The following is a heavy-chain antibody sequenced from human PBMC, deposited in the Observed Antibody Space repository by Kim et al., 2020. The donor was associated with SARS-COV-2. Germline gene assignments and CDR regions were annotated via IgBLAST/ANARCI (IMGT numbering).Heavy chain of an antibody. CDR1: GFTFDDYG. J-gene: IGHJ5*02. CDR3: ARDLLIYGSGDNWFDP. Sequence: GGSLRLSCAASGFTFDDYGMSWVRQAPGKGLEWVSGINWNGGSTGYADSVKGRFTISRDNAHNSLYLQMNSLRVEDTALYHCARDLLIYGSGDNWFDPWGQGTLVTVSS. CDR2: INWNGGST. D-gene: IGHD3-10*01. V-gene: IGHV3-20*01.